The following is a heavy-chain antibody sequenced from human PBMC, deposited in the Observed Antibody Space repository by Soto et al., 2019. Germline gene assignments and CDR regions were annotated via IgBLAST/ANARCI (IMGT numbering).Heavy chain of an antibody. CDR3: ARSRDVRLRPKGDWFDP. CDR2: IYWNDDK. CDR1: GFSLSTDGMG. V-gene: IGHV2-5*01. J-gene: IGHJ5*02. Sequence: QITLKESGPTLVNPRQTLTLTCTFSGFSLSTDGMGVGWIRQPPGKALEWLALIYWNDDKLYRPSLKSRLTITKDTSKNQVVLTMTSVNPVDAGTYYCARSRDVRLRPKGDWFDPWGQGSLVTVSS. D-gene: IGHD2-15*01.